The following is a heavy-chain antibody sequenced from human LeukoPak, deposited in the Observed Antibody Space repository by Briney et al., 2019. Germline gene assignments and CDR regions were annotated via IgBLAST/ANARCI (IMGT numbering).Heavy chain of an antibody. D-gene: IGHD6-13*01. CDR3: ARSIPYGTTWYGRSDY. J-gene: IGHJ4*02. V-gene: IGHV3-30*04. Sequence: GGSLRLSCAASGFTFSSYAMHWVRQAPGKGLEWVAVISYDGSNKYYADSVKGRFTISRDNALNSLYLQMNSLRAEDTAIYYCARSIPYGTTWYGRSDYWGQGTLVTVSS. CDR1: GFTFSSYA. CDR2: ISYDGSNK.